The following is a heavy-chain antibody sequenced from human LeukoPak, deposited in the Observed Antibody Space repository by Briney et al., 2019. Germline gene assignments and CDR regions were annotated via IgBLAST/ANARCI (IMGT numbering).Heavy chain of an antibody. Sequence: SVKVSCKASGGTFSSYAISWVRQAPGQGLEWMGRIIPIFGTANYAQKFQGRVTITADKSTSTAYMELSSLRSEETAVYYCASDYSGYTGGATGYWGQGTLVTVSS. D-gene: IGHD5-12*01. CDR2: IIPIFGTA. CDR3: ASDYSGYTGGATGY. V-gene: IGHV1-69*06. J-gene: IGHJ4*02. CDR1: GGTFSSYA.